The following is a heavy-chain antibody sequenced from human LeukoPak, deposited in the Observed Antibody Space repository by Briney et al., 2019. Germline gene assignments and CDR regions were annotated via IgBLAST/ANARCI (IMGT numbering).Heavy chain of an antibody. Sequence: GGSLRLSCAASGFTVSSNYMSWVRQAPGKGLEWVSVIYSGGSTYYADSVKGRFTISRDNSKNTLYLQMNSLRAEDTAVYYCARDPASTYGDYSIDGMDVWGQGTTVTVSS. J-gene: IGHJ6*02. CDR2: IYSGGST. CDR3: ARDPASTYGDYSIDGMDV. CDR1: GFTVSSNY. V-gene: IGHV3-53*05. D-gene: IGHD4-17*01.